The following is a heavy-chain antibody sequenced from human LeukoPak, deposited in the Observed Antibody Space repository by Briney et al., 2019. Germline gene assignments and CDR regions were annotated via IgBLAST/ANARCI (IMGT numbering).Heavy chain of an antibody. CDR2: INPSGTST. V-gene: IGHV1-46*01. D-gene: IGHD2-15*01. Sequence: ASVKVSCKTSGFTFTNYYMHWVRQAPGKGLEWMGIINPSGTSTTYAQKFQGRVTMTRDTSTSTDFMELSSLSSEDTAVYYCARHDLGGSSPFDYWGLGSLVTVSS. J-gene: IGHJ4*02. CDR1: GFTFTNYY. CDR3: ARHDLGGSSPFDY.